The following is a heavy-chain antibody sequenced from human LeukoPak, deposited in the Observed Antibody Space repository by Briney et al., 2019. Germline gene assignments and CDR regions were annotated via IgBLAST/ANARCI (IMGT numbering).Heavy chain of an antibody. J-gene: IGHJ6*02. V-gene: IGHV4-34*01. CDR3: ARARYYYGSGNYYYGMDV. CDR1: GGSFSGYY. Sequence: SETLSLTCAVYGGSFSGYYWSWIRQPPGKGLEWIGEINHSGSTNYNPSLKSRVTISVDTSKNQFSLKLSSVTAADTAVYYCARARYYYGSGNYYYGMDVWGQGTTVTVSS. CDR2: INHSGST. D-gene: IGHD3-10*01.